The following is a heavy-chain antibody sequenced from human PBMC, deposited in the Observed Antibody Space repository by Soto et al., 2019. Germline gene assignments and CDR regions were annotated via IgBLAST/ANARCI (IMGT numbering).Heavy chain of an antibody. J-gene: IGHJ5*02. Sequence: EVQLSESGGDLRQPGGSLRLSCAASGFTFTNYAMTWVRQTPGKGLEWVSGISASGGLKYYADSVRGRFTVSRDNSKNILYLQMDNLRDEDTALYYCAREVGALSGCLDPWGQGTQVTVSS. V-gene: IGHV3-23*01. CDR1: GFTFTNYA. CDR3: AREVGALSGCLDP. D-gene: IGHD1-26*01. CDR2: ISASGGLK.